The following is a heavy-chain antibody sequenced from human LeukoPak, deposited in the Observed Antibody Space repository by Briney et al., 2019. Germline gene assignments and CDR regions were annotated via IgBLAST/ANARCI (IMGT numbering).Heavy chain of an antibody. CDR3: AGDESGESELDY. D-gene: IGHD1-26*01. J-gene: IGHJ4*02. V-gene: IGHV3-30*02. CDR1: GFTFSSYG. CDR2: IRYDGSNK. Sequence: GGSPRLSCAASGFTFSSYGMHWVRQAPGKGLEWVSFIRYDGSNKYYADSVKGRFTISRDNSKNKLYLQMNSLRVEDTAVYYCAGDESGESELDYWGQGTLVTVSS.